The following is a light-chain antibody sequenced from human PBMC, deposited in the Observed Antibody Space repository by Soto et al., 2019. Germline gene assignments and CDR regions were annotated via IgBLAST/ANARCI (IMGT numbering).Light chain of an antibody. J-gene: IGKJ5*01. V-gene: IGKV3-11*01. CDR1: QSVSRR. Sequence: EVVLTQSPGTPPLSPGGRATLSCRASQSVSRRLAWYQQRPGQSPRLLISGVSMRASGVPVRFIGSGSGTDFTLTITRLEPEDFAVYYCQQRSNWPHTFGQGTRLEIK. CDR3: QQRSNWPHT. CDR2: GVS.